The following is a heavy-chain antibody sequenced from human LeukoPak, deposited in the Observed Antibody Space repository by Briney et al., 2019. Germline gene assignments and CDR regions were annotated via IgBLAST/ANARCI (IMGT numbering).Heavy chain of an antibody. Sequence: SETLSLTCTVSGGSISSSSYYWGWIRQPPGKGLEWIGSIYYSGSTYYNPSLKSRVTISVDTSKNQLSLKLSSVTAADTAVYYCASGYSGYSSGWYEVYWGQGTLVTVSS. V-gene: IGHV4-39*01. CDR2: IYYSGST. J-gene: IGHJ4*02. CDR3: ASGYSGYSSGWYEVY. D-gene: IGHD6-19*01. CDR1: GGSISSSSYY.